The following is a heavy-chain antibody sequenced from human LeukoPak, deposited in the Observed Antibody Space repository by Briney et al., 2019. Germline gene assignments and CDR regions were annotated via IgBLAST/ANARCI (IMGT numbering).Heavy chain of an antibody. CDR2: INPNSGDT. D-gene: IGHD4-23*01. J-gene: IGHJ4*02. V-gene: IGHV1-2*02. CDR1: GYTFTGYY. CDR3: ARERSDYGGNSIQEY. Sequence: ASLKVSCKASGYTFTGYYMHWVRQAPGQGLEWMGWINPNSGDTNYAQKFQGRVTMTRDTSISTAYMELSRLTSYDTAVYYCARERSDYGGNSIQEYWGQGTLVTVSS.